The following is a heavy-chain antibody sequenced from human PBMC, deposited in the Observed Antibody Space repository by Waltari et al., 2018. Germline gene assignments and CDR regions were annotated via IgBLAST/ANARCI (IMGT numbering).Heavy chain of an antibody. CDR2: MNPNSGNT. D-gene: IGHD3-3*01. CDR1: GYTFTSYD. CDR3: AGAGLDDCWSGYDPLDY. J-gene: IGHJ4*02. V-gene: IGHV1-8*01. Sequence: QVQLVQSGAEVKKPGASVKVSCKASGYTFTSYDINWVRQATGQGLEWMGWMNPNSGNTGYAQKFQGRVTMTRNTSISTAYMELSSLRSEVTAVYYCAGAGLDDCWSGYDPLDYWGQGTLVTVSS.